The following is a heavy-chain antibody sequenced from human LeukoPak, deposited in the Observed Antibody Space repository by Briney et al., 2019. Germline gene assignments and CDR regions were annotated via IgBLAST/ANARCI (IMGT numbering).Heavy chain of an antibody. CDR2: ISYDGSNK. V-gene: IGHV3-30*04. CDR1: GFTFSSYA. J-gene: IGHJ4*02. Sequence: GGSLSLSCAASGFTFSSYAVHWVRQAPGKGLEWVAVISYDGSNKYYADSVKGRFTISRDNSKNTLYLQMNSLRAEDTAVYYCARVGELRYFDWLLSGPFDYWGQGTLVTVSS. D-gene: IGHD3-9*01. CDR3: ARVGELRYFDWLLSGPFDY.